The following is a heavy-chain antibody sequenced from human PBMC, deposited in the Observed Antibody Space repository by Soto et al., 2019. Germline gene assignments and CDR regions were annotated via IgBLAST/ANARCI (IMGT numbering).Heavy chain of an antibody. D-gene: IGHD6-6*01. CDR1: GYTFTSYG. J-gene: IGHJ4*02. V-gene: IGHV1-18*01. Sequence: GASVKVSCKSSGYTFTSYGISCVRQAPGQGLEWMGRISAYNGNTNYAQKLQGRVTMTTDTSTSTAYMELRSLRSDDTAVYYCARVFKLVLDYWGQGTLVTVSS. CDR2: ISAYNGNT. CDR3: ARVFKLVLDY.